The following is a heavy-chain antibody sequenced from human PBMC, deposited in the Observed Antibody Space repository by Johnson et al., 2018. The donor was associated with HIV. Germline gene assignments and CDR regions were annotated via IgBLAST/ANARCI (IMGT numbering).Heavy chain of an antibody. D-gene: IGHD1-26*01. J-gene: IGHJ3*02. CDR2: IGSAGDT. CDR1: GFTFSSYD. V-gene: IGHV3-13*01. CDR3: AKVKWELSLNDAFDI. Sequence: VQLVESGGGLVQPGGSLRLSCAASGFTFSSYDMHWVRQTTGKGLEWVSAIGSAGDTYYPGSVKGRFTISRENAKNSLYLQMNSLRAEDTAVYYCAKVKWELSLNDAFDIWGQGTMVTVSS.